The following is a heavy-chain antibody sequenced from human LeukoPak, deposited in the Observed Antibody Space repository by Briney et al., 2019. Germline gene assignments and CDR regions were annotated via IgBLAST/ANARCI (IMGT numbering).Heavy chain of an antibody. D-gene: IGHD3-10*01. Sequence: GGSLRLSCAASGFTFSSYSMNWVRQAPGKGLGWFSSISSSSSYIYYADSVKGRFTISRDNAKNSLYLQMNSLRAEDTAVYYCARQIDYYGSGSLPDYWGQGTLVTVSS. V-gene: IGHV3-21*01. CDR2: ISSSSSYI. CDR1: GFTFSSYS. CDR3: ARQIDYYGSGSLPDY. J-gene: IGHJ4*02.